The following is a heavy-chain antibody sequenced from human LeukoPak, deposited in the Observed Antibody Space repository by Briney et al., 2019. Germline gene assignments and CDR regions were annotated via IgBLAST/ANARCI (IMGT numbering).Heavy chain of an antibody. Sequence: SQTLSLTCTVSGGSISGGAYYWSWIRQHPGKGLEWIGYIYYSGSTYYDPSLRSRVTISVDTSNNQFSLRLSSVTAADTAVYYGARGFGAPNYYYGMDVWGQGTTVTVSS. D-gene: IGHD3-10*01. CDR2: IYYSGST. V-gene: IGHV4-31*03. CDR1: GGSISGGAYY. J-gene: IGHJ6*02. CDR3: ARGFGAPNYYYGMDV.